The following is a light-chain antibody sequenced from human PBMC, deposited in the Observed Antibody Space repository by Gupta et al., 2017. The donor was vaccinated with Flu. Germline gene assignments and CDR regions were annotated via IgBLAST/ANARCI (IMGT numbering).Light chain of an antibody. J-gene: IGKJ2*03. CDR3: QQYNSYSGGYS. V-gene: IGKV1-5*03. Sequence: DIQMTQSPSTLSASVGDRVTITSRTSQSISSWLAWYQQKPEKAPKLLIYKASSLESGVPSRFSGSGSGTEFTLTISSLQPDDFATYYCQQYNSYSGGYSFGQGTKLEIK. CDR2: KAS. CDR1: QSISSW.